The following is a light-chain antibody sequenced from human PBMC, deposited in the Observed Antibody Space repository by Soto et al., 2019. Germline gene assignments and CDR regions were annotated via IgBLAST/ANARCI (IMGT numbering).Light chain of an antibody. Sequence: EVVMTQSPVTLSESPGDRATLSCRASQSVDTKVDWYQQKPGQAPRLLVNGASMRAAGVPARFTGSGSETDFTLTISGLQSDDFAVYSCQEYYNWPPYTFGQGNKLQIE. CDR3: QEYYNWPPYT. J-gene: IGKJ2*01. V-gene: IGKV3-15*01. CDR2: GAS. CDR1: QSVDTK.